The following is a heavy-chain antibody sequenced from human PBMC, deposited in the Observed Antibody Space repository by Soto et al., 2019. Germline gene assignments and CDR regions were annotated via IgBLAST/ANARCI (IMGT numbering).Heavy chain of an antibody. V-gene: IGHV1-69*02. CDR1: GGTFSSYT. J-gene: IGHJ4*02. CDR2: IIPILGIA. D-gene: IGHD2-21*02. CDR3: ATHSPLAYCGGDCYFDY. Sequence: QVQLVQSGAEVKKPGSSVKVSCKASGGTFSSYTISWVRQAPGQGLEWMGRIIPILGIANYAQKFQGRVTITADKSTSTAYMELSRLRSEDTAVYYCATHSPLAYCGGDCYFDYWGQGTLVTVSS.